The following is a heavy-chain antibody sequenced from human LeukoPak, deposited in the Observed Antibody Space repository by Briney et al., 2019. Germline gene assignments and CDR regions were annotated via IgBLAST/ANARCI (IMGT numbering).Heavy chain of an antibody. CDR3: AGKRPNYFDY. J-gene: IGHJ4*02. CDR1: GFTFSNYW. CDR2: INLDGSQK. Sequence: GGSLRLSCAASGFTFSNYWMAWVRQAPGKGPEWVANINLDGSQKYYVDSVKGRFTISRDNAENSLYLQMNSLRAEDTALYHCAGKRPNYFDYWGQGTLVTVSS. V-gene: IGHV3-7*01.